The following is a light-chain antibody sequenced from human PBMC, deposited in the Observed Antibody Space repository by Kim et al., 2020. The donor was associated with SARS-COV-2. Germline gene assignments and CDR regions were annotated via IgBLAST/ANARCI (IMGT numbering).Light chain of an antibody. Sequence: ASVSDTVTISCRASQSINNWLNWYQQRPGKAPQLLIYRASTLESGVPARFSGSASGADFTLTISNLQPEDFATYYCQQSFSFPRTFGQGTKVDIK. CDR2: RAS. CDR1: QSINNW. J-gene: IGKJ1*01. V-gene: IGKV1-39*01. CDR3: QQSFSFPRT.